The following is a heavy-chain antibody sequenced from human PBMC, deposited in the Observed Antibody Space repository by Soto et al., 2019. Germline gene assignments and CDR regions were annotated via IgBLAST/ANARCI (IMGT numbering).Heavy chain of an antibody. CDR1: GGYVRIGSYY. J-gene: IGHJ6*02. V-gene: IGHV4-61*01. Sequence: PSESLSFTGTVCGGYVRIGSYYWSWIRKPPEKGLQWIAYIYYSGSTNYNPSLKSRVTISVDTSKNQFSLKLSSVTAADTAVYYCARDIRSYSGYDYGYYYGMDFWGQGTTVTVSS. CDR2: IYYSGST. D-gene: IGHD5-12*01. CDR3: ARDIRSYSGYDYGYYYGMDF.